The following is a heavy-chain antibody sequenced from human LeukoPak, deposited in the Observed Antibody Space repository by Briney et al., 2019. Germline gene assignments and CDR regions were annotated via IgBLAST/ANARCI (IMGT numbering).Heavy chain of an antibody. V-gene: IGHV4-34*01. CDR3: ARRYDSSGYHLTLYYYYYGMDV. Sequence: PSETLSLTCAVYGGSFSGYYWSWIRQPPGKGLEWIGEINHSGSTNYNPSLKSRVTISVDTSKNQFSLKLSSVTAADTAVHYCARRYDSSGYHLTLYYYYYGMDVWGQGTTVTVSS. D-gene: IGHD3-22*01. CDR1: GGSFSGYY. J-gene: IGHJ6*02. CDR2: INHSGST.